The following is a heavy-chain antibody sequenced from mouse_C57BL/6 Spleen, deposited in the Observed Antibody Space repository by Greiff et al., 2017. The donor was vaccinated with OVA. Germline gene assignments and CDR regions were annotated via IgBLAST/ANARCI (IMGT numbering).Heavy chain of an antibody. CDR2: IDPEDGET. J-gene: IGHJ2*01. CDR3: ARPPVGGPYFDY. V-gene: IGHV14-2*01. Sequence: EVKLVESGAELVKPGASVKLSCTASGFNIKDYYMHWVKQRTEQGLEWIGRIDPEDGETKYAPKFQGKATITADTSSNTAYLQLSSLTSEDTAVYYCARPPVGGPYFDYWGQGTTLTVSS. D-gene: IGHD1-1*01. CDR1: GFNIKDYY.